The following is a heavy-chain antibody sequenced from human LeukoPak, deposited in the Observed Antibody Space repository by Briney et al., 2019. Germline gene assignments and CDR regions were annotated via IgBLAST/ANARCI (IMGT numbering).Heavy chain of an antibody. V-gene: IGHV3-23*01. D-gene: IGHD3-3*01. Sequence: GGSLRLSCAASGFTFSTYDMNWVRQAPGKGLEWVSVISGSGGSTNHADSVKGRFTISRDNSKNTLYLQMNSLRDEDTAVYYCAKRWSNAIDIWGQGTMVTVSS. CDR1: GFTFSTYD. J-gene: IGHJ3*02. CDR3: AKRWSNAIDI. CDR2: ISGSGGST.